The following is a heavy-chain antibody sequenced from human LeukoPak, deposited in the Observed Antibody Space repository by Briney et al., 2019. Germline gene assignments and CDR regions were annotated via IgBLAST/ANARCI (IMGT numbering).Heavy chain of an antibody. J-gene: IGHJ4*02. CDR2: IDPSSSYS. V-gene: IGHV5-10-1*01. Sequence: GEPLRISCKGSGYSITSYWISLVRPMPGKGLEWTGIIDPSSSYSHYSPSFDGHATISADKLIMKVYLQWSEVKAVDSGVYYCAIQGTMVWSFGYWGQGTLVTVSS. CDR1: GYSITSYW. CDR3: AIQGTMVWSFGY. D-gene: IGHD3-10*01.